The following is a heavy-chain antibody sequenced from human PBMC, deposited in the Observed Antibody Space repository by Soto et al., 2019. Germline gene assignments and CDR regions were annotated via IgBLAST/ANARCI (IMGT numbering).Heavy chain of an antibody. D-gene: IGHD4-17*01. Sequence: GESLKISCKGSGYSFTSYWIGWVRQMPGKGLEWMGIIYPGDSDTRYSPSFQGQVTISADKSISTAYLQWSSLKASDTAMYYCARQPHLDGDYAPDWYFDLWGRGTLVTVSS. J-gene: IGHJ2*01. CDR1: GYSFTSYW. V-gene: IGHV5-51*01. CDR2: IYPGDSDT. CDR3: ARQPHLDGDYAPDWYFDL.